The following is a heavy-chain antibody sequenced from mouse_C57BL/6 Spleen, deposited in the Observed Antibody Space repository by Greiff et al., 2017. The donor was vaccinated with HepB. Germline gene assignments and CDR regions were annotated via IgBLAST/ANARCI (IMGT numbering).Heavy chain of an antibody. CDR1: GYAFSSYW. Sequence: QVQLQQSGAELVKPGASVKISCKASGYAFSSYWMNWVKQRPGKGLEWIGQIYPGDGDTNYNGKFKGKATLTADKSSSTAYMQLSSLTSEDSAVYFCARRGILSLNAMDYWGQGTSVTVSS. V-gene: IGHV1-80*01. J-gene: IGHJ4*01. CDR3: ARRGILSLNAMDY. CDR2: IYPGDGDT. D-gene: IGHD1-1*02.